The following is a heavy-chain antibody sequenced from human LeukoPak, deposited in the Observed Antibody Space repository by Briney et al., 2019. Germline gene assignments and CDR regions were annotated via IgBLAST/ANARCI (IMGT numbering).Heavy chain of an antibody. CDR1: GFTFSSYS. V-gene: IGHV3-21*01. CDR2: ISSSSSYI. CDR3: AKVSLFMTNDAFDI. J-gene: IGHJ3*02. D-gene: IGHD3-3*02. Sequence: GGSLRLSCAASGFTFSSYSMNWVRQAPGKGLEWVSSISSSSSYIYYADSVKGRFTISRDNSKNTVYLQMNSLRAEDTAVYYCAKVSLFMTNDAFDIWGRGTMVTVSS.